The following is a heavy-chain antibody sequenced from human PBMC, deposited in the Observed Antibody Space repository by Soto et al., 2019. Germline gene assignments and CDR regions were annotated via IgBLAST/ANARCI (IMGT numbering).Heavy chain of an antibody. Sequence: SLRLSCAASGFTFDDYAMHWVRQAPGKGLEWVSGISWNSGSIGYADSVKGRFTISRDNAKNSLYLQMNSLRAEDTALYYCAKDIASRGVAPVDYWGRGTLVTVSS. CDR1: GFTFDDYA. CDR2: ISWNSGSI. D-gene: IGHD3-10*01. J-gene: IGHJ4*02. CDR3: AKDIASRGVAPVDY. V-gene: IGHV3-9*01.